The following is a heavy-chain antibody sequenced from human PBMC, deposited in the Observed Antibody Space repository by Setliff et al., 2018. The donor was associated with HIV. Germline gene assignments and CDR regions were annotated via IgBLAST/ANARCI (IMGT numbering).Heavy chain of an antibody. Sequence: KPSETLSLTCTVSGASSIYFWGWIRQPPGKGLEWIGSVYYSGSTYYNPSLKSRVTIPMDTSKNQFSLKLNSETAADTAVYYCAKDRSGSYRTFDYWGPGILVTVSS. J-gene: IGHJ4*02. CDR3: AKDRSGSYRTFDY. CDR1: GASSIYF. CDR2: VYYSGST. D-gene: IGHD1-26*01. V-gene: IGHV4-39*07.